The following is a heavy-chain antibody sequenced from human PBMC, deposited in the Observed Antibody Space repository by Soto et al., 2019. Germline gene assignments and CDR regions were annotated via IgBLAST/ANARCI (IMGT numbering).Heavy chain of an antibody. V-gene: IGHV3-23*01. D-gene: IGHD3-3*01. CDR1: GFTFSGYA. CDR2: ISGSGGST. CDR3: AKDADVLRFLEWLLPFDY. J-gene: IGHJ4*02. Sequence: GGSLRLSCAASGFTFSGYAMSWVRQAPGKGLEWVSAISGSGGSTYYADSVKGRFTISRDNSKNTLYLQMNSLRAEDTAVYYCAKDADVLRFLEWLLPFDYWGQGTLVTVSS.